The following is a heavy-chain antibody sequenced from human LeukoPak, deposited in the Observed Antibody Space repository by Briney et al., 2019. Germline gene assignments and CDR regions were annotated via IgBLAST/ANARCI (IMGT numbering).Heavy chain of an antibody. D-gene: IGHD6-13*01. CDR1: GFTFSSYA. CDR3: AKGHRSSSWYLSFEASNNWFDP. CDR2: ISGSGGST. V-gene: IGHV3-23*01. Sequence: SGGSLRLSCAASGFTFSSYAMSWVRQAPRKGLEWVSAISGSGGSTYYADSVKGRFTISRDNSKNTLYLQMNSLRAEDTAVYYCAKGHRSSSWYLSFEASNNWFDPWGQGTLVTVSS. J-gene: IGHJ5*02.